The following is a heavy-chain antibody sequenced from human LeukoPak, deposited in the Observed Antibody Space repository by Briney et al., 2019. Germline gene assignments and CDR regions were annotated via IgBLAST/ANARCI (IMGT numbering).Heavy chain of an antibody. D-gene: IGHD6-13*01. J-gene: IGHJ4*02. V-gene: IGHV3-48*04. CDR3: AKGRAGIAAAIDY. CDR1: GFTFGKNS. Sequence: PGGSLRLSCEASGFTFGKNSMNWVRQAPGKGLEWLAYISTSSGNINYADSVKGRFTISRDNAKNSLYLQMNSLRAEDTALYYCAKGRAGIAAAIDYWGQGTLVTVSS. CDR2: ISTSSGNI.